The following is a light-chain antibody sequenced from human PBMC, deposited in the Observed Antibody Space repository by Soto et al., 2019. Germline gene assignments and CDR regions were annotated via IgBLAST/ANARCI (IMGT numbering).Light chain of an antibody. Sequence: QSALTQPPSASGSPGQSVTISCTGTSSDVGAYNYVSWYQQHPGKAPKLMIYDVSKRPSGVPDRFSGSKSGNTASLTISGLQADDEADYYCCSYAGSYTVVFGGGTKLTVL. CDR1: SSDVGAYNY. V-gene: IGLV2-11*01. CDR3: CSYAGSYTVV. CDR2: DVS. J-gene: IGLJ2*01.